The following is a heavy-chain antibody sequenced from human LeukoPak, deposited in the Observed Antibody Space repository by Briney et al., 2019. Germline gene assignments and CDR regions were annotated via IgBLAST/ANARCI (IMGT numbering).Heavy chain of an antibody. Sequence: GESLKISCKGSGYIFSNFWIAWVRQMPGKGLEWMGIIYPGDSDTRYSLSFQGQVTISADKSINTAYLQWSSLKASDTAMYYCARTLGGDFWSGSSFAFDIWGQGTMVTVSS. J-gene: IGHJ3*02. CDR3: ARTLGGDFWSGSSFAFDI. CDR1: GYIFSNFW. V-gene: IGHV5-51*01. D-gene: IGHD3-3*01. CDR2: IYPGDSDT.